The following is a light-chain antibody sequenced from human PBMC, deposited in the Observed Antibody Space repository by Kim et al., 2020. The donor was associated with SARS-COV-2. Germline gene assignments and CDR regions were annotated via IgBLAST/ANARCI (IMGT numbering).Light chain of an antibody. CDR2: WAS. CDR3: QQYYSTPCT. Sequence: ATINCKSSQSVLYSSNNNNYLAWYQQKPGQPPKLLIYWASTRESGVPYRFSGSWSGTDFTLTISSLQAEDVAVYYCQQYYSTPCTFGQVTQVDIK. V-gene: IGKV4-1*01. CDR1: QSVLYSSNNNNY. J-gene: IGKJ1*01.